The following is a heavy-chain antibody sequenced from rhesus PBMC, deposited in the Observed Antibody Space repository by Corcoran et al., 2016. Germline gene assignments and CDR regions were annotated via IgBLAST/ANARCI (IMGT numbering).Heavy chain of an antibody. CDR1: GGSITGYYY. CDR3: ARALWSGYYFDY. V-gene: IGHV4-73*01. J-gene: IGHJ4*01. D-gene: IGHD3-3*01. Sequence: QVQLQQWGEGLVKPSETLSLTCAVYGGSITGYYYWSWIRQPPGKGLEWIGSIYGNSATTNYNPSLKNRVTISKDTSKNQFSLKLSSVTAADTAVYYCARALWSGYYFDYWGQGVLVTVSS. CDR2: IYGNSATT.